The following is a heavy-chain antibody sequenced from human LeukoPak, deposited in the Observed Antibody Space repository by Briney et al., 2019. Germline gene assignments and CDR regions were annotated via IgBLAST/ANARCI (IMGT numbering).Heavy chain of an antibody. J-gene: IGHJ4*02. Sequence: GGSLRLSCAASEFTFTTYWMAWVRQAPGKGLEWVANIKQDGSEVVYADSVRGRFTISRDNAKNSLYLQMNSLRVEDTAVYYCSNGIYDRSYWGQGTLVTVSS. CDR1: EFTFTTYW. D-gene: IGHD2-8*01. CDR2: IKQDGSEV. CDR3: SNGIYDRSY. V-gene: IGHV3-7*01.